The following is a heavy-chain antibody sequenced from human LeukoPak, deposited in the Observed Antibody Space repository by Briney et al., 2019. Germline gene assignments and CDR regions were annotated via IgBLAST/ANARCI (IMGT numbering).Heavy chain of an antibody. CDR2: IRYDGSNK. CDR1: GFTFSSYG. J-gene: IGHJ4*02. V-gene: IGHV3-30*02. CDR3: AKDLSKGIAAAGTRLYYFDY. Sequence: PGGSLRLSCAASGFTFSSYGMHWVRQAPGKGLEWVAFIRYDGSNKYYADSVKGRFTISRDNSKNTLYLQMNSLRAEDTAVYYCAKDLSKGIAAAGTRLYYFDYWGQGTLVTVSS. D-gene: IGHD6-13*01.